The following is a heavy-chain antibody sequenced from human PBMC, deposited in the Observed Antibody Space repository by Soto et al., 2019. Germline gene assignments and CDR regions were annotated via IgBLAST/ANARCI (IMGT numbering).Heavy chain of an antibody. CDR3: ARVRHITNYGMAV. CDR1: GGTFSSYP. D-gene: IGHD2-21*01. Sequence: QVQLVQSGAEVKKPGSSVKVSCEASGGTFSSYPINWVRQAPGQGLEWMGGIIPFFGTSNYAQKFQGRVTITADDATSTAYMELRSLRSEDTAAYYCARVRHITNYGMAVWGQGTTVTVSS. V-gene: IGHV1-69*01. CDR2: IIPFFGTS. J-gene: IGHJ6*02.